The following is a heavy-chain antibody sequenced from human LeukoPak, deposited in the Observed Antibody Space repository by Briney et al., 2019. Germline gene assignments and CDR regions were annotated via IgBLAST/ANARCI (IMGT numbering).Heavy chain of an antibody. V-gene: IGHV4-38-2*02. CDR1: GYSISSGYY. Sequence: SETLSLTCAVSGYSISSGYYWGWIRQPPGRGLEWIGSIYHSGSTFYNPSLKSRVTISVDTSRNQFSLKLTSVTAADTAVYYCARDMGSGGNPDYWGQGTLVTVSS. CDR2: IYHSGST. J-gene: IGHJ4*02. CDR3: ARDMGSGGNPDY. D-gene: IGHD4-23*01.